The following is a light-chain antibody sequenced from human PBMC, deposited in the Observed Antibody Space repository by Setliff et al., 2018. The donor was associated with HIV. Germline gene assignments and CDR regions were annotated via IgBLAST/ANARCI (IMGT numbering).Light chain of an antibody. Sequence: QSALTQPASVSGAPGQSITISCTGTSSDLGSYNLVSWYQQHPGKAPILMIYEVTKRPSGVSNRFSGSKSGNTASLTISGLQVEDESDYYCCSYAHSSTYVFGTGTKVTVL. CDR1: SSDLGSYNL. V-gene: IGLV2-23*02. CDR2: EVT. CDR3: CSYAHSSTYV. J-gene: IGLJ1*01.